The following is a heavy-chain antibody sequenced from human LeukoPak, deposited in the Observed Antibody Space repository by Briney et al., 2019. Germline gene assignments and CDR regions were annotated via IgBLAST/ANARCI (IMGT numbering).Heavy chain of an antibody. CDR1: GFTSSSYA. J-gene: IGHJ3*02. CDR2: ISYDGSNK. Sequence: PGRSLRLSCAASGFTSSSYAMHWVRQAPGKGLEWVAVISYDGSNKYYADSVKGRFTISRDSSKRTLYLQMNSLRAEDTAMYYCARESWSDSVAFDIWGLGTMVTVSS. D-gene: IGHD3-3*01. V-gene: IGHV3-30-3*01. CDR3: ARESWSDSVAFDI.